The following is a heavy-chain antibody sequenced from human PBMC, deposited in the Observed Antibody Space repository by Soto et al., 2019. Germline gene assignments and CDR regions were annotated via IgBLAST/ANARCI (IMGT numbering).Heavy chain of an antibody. CDR2: ISWDGGST. CDR3: AKDSGILTGSTYYYYGMDV. J-gene: IGHJ6*02. CDR1: GFTFDDYT. D-gene: IGHD3-9*01. Sequence: GGSLRLSCAASGFTFDDYTMHWVRQAPGKGLEWVSLISWDGGSTYYADSVKGRFTISRDNSKNSLYLQMNRLRTEDTALYYCAKDSGILTGSTYYYYGMDVWGQGTTVTVSS. V-gene: IGHV3-43*01.